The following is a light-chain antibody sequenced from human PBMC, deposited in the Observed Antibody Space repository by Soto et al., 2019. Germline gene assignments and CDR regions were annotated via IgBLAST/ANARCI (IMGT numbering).Light chain of an antibody. CDR1: LTVSSY. Sequence: DIQMTQSPSSLSASVGDRVTITCRASLTVSSYLNWYQQKPGKAPNLLIYAASSLQHGVPSRFSGSGSGTDFTLTLNSMQPEDAATYYCQQTYSSLPWTFGQVTKVEIK. CDR2: AAS. J-gene: IGKJ1*01. V-gene: IGKV1-39*01. CDR3: QQTYSSLPWT.